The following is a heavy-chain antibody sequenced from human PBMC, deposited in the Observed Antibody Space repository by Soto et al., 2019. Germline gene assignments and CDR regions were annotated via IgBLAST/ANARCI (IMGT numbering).Heavy chain of an antibody. Sequence: SQTLSLTCAISGDSVSSNSVAWNWIRQSPSRGLEWLGRTYYRSKWYNDYAVSVKSRITINPDTSKNQFSLKLSSVTAADTAVYYCARDIGYYYGSGTQGYYYGMDVWGQGTTVTVSS. CDR2: TYYRSKWYN. J-gene: IGHJ6*02. CDR3: ARDIGYYYGSGTQGYYYGMDV. CDR1: GDSVSSNSVA. V-gene: IGHV6-1*01. D-gene: IGHD3-10*01.